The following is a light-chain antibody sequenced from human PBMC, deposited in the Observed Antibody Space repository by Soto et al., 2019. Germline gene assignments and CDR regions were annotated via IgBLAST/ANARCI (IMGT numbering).Light chain of an antibody. CDR3: SSYKSSSTLPYV. Sequence: QSVLTQPASVSGSPGQSITISCTGTSSDVGGYNLVSWYQQYPDKAPKLMIFDVNTRPSGVSNRFSGSKSGNTASLTISGLQAEDEADYYCSSYKSSSTLPYVLGTGTKVTVL. CDR2: DVN. J-gene: IGLJ1*01. V-gene: IGLV2-14*01. CDR1: SSDVGGYNL.